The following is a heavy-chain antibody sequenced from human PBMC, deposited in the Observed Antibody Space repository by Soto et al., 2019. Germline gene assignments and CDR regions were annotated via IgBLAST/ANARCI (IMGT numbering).Heavy chain of an antibody. CDR1: GGSIRSSSC. J-gene: IGHJ3*02. CDR3: ARASSFRGDFDI. D-gene: IGHD2-21*01. V-gene: IGHV4-4*02. CDR2: IYHAGSP. Sequence: QVQLQESGPGLVKASGTLSLTCVVSGGSIRSSSCWTWLRQSPGKGLEWIGEIYHAGSPNYNPSFQSRVTISADNSKNSFSLKMTSVTAADTAKYYCARASSFRGDFDIWGQGTAVTVSS.